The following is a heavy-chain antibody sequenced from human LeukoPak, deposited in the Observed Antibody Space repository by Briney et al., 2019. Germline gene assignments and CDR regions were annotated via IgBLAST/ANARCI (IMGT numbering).Heavy chain of an antibody. CDR1: GFTFSSFS. CDR2: ISSSSTYI. J-gene: IGHJ4*02. CDR3: ALTTVSEGFDY. Sequence: PGGSLSLSCAATGFTFSSFSMHWVRQAPGKGLEWVSSISSSSTYIYYADSVKGRFSISRDNAKNSLYLQMNSLRAEDTAVYYCALTTVSEGFDYWGQGTLVTVSS. D-gene: IGHD4-17*01. V-gene: IGHV3-21*01.